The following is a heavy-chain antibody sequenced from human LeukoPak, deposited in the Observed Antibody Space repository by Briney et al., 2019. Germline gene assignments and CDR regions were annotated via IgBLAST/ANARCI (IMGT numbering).Heavy chain of an antibody. CDR2: IYTGVYT. J-gene: IGHJ3*02. CDR1: GFTVSSNF. Sequence: GGSLRLSCVPSGFTVSSNFMSSVRPAPGKGLECVSDIYTGVYTYYADSVKGRFTIPTHNTKNTPYLQMSSLRAEDTAVYYCARGTGHDAFDIWGQGTMVTVSS. CDR3: ARGTGHDAFDI. V-gene: IGHV3-66*01. D-gene: IGHD3/OR15-3a*01.